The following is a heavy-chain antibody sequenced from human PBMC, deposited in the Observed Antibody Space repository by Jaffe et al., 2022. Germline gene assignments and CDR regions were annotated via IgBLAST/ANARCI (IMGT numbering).Heavy chain of an antibody. CDR3: ARSRPGYGSGSYYIAAFDI. CDR2: IIPILGIA. Sequence: QVQLVQSGAEVKKPGSSVKVSCKASGGTFSSYTISWVRQAPGQGLEWMGRIIPILGIANYAQKFQGRVTITADKSTSTAYMELSSLRSEDTAVYYCARSRPGYGSGSYYIAAFDIWGQGTMVTVSS. J-gene: IGHJ3*02. V-gene: IGHV1-69*02. CDR1: GGTFSSYT. D-gene: IGHD3-10*01.